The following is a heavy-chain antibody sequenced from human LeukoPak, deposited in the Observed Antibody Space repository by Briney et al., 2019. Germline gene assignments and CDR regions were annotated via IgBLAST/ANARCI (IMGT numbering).Heavy chain of an antibody. CDR3: AKGSGYEAQYYYYYMDV. D-gene: IGHD5-12*01. CDR1: GYTFTSYG. Sequence: ASVKVSCKASGYTFTSYGISWVRQAPGQGLEWMGWISAYNGNTNYAQKLQGGVTMTTDTSTSTAYMELRSLRSDDTAVYYCAKGSGYEAQYYYYYMDVWGKGTTVTISS. V-gene: IGHV1-18*01. CDR2: ISAYNGNT. J-gene: IGHJ6*03.